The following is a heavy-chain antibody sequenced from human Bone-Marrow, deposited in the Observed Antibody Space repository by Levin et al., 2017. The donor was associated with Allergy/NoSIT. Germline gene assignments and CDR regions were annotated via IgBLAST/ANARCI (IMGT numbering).Heavy chain of an antibody. V-gene: IGHV3-23*01. CDR1: GFNFSDFA. D-gene: IGHD3-9*01. Sequence: QTGGSLRLSCAASGFNFSDFAMSWVRQPPGKGLEWVSTLSGGGGVTYYADSVKGRFTISRDNSKVTLYLQMNSLRAEDTAVYYCVKDRGYFGDFIPLDSWGQGTLVAVSS. CDR3: VKDRGYFGDFIPLDS. J-gene: IGHJ5*01. CDR2: LSGGGGVT.